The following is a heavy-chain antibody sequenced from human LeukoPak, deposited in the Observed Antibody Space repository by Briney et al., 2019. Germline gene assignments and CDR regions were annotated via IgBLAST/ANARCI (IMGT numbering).Heavy chain of an antibody. Sequence: GESLKISFKGSGNSFTNNWIAWVRQMPGKGLEWMGIISPENSETHYSPAFQGQVTISVDRSITTAYLQWNSLKASDTAMYYCVKRRNNVYETSPWDPDYWGQGTLVTVSS. CDR3: VKRRNNVYETSPWDPDY. CDR1: GNSFTNNW. V-gene: IGHV5-51*01. J-gene: IGHJ4*02. D-gene: IGHD2-2*01. CDR2: ISPENSET.